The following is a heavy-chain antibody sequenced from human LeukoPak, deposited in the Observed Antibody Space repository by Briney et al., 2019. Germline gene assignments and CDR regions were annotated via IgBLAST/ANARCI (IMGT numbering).Heavy chain of an antibody. J-gene: IGHJ3*02. CDR2: IYPGDSDT. D-gene: IGHD3-22*01. V-gene: IGHV5-51*01. CDR3: ARQHDSSGYYLDAFDI. CDR1: GYSFTSYW. Sequence: GESLKISRKGSGYSFTSYWIGWVRQMPGKGLEWMGIIYPGDSDTRYSPSFQGQVTISADKSISTAYLQWSSLKASDTAMYYCARQHDSSGYYLDAFDIWGQGTMVTVSS.